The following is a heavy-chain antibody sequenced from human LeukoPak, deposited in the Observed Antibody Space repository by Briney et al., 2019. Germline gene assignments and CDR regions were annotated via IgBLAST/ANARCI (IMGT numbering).Heavy chain of an antibody. CDR3: ARDQGYYLYYFDY. V-gene: IGHV3-11*01. CDR2: ISSSGSTI. CDR1: GFTFSDYY. J-gene: IGHJ4*02. Sequence: SGGSLRLSCAASGFTFSDYYMSWIRQAPGKGLEWVSYISSSGSTIYYADSVKGRFTISRDNAKISLYLQMNSLRAEDTAVYYCARDQGYYLYYFDYWGQGTLVTVSS. D-gene: IGHD1-26*01.